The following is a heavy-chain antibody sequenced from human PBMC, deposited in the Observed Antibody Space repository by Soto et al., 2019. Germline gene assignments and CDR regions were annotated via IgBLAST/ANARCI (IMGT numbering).Heavy chain of an antibody. J-gene: IGHJ4*02. CDR1: GGTFSNSA. D-gene: IGHD6-13*01. CDR2: FVPEDGET. Sequence: GASVKVSCKASGGTFSNSAISWVRQAPGQGLEWMGGFVPEDGETIYAQKFQGRVTMTEDTSTDTAYMELRSLRSDDTAVYYCARDTAAAGIFDYWGQGTLVTVSS. V-gene: IGHV1-24*01. CDR3: ARDTAAAGIFDY.